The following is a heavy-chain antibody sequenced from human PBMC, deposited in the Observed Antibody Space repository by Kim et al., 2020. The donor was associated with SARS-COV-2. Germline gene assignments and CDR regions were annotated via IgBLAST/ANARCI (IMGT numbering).Heavy chain of an antibody. Sequence: SDTRYSPSFQGQVTISADKSISTAYLQWSSLKASDTAMYYCARRDDAFDIWGQGTMVTVSS. J-gene: IGHJ3*02. CDR3: ARRDDAFDI. CDR2: SDT. V-gene: IGHV5-51*01.